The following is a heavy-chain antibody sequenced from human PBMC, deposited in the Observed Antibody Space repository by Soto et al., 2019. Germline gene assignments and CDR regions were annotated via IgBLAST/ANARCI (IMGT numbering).Heavy chain of an antibody. Sequence: GGSLRLSCVVSGFTFSDCAMSWVRQAPGRGLEWVSTISGNGLTTYYADSVKGRLTISRDNSKNMLYVQMNSLRVEDTALYYCVRKQAVSVTAHFDAWGQGTPVTVSS. CDR2: ISGNGLTT. CDR1: GFTFSDCA. J-gene: IGHJ4*02. CDR3: VRKQAVSVTAHFDA. V-gene: IGHV3-23*01. D-gene: IGHD2-8*01.